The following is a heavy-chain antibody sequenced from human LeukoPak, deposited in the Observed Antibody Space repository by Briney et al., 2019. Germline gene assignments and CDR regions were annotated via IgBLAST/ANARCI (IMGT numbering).Heavy chain of an antibody. V-gene: IGHV4-34*01. CDR3: ARGPVRLARPYDY. Sequence: SETLSLTCTVYGGSLSGAYWTWIRQPPGKGLEWIGEINHTGSTNYNPSFKSRVTMSADTPKNQFSLNLTSVTAADTALYYCARGPVRLARPYDYWGQGTLVTVSS. CDR2: INHTGST. CDR1: GGSLSGAY. J-gene: IGHJ4*02. D-gene: IGHD3-9*01.